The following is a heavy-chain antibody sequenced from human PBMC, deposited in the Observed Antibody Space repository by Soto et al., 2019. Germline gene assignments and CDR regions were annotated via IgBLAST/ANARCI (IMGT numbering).Heavy chain of an antibody. CDR3: VGGYCSSTSCYGGFDYYYYGMDV. Sequence: ASVKVSCKASGYTFTGYYMHWVRQAPGRGLEWMGWINPNSGGTNYAQKFQGRVTMTRDTSISTAYMELSRLRSDDKAVYYCVGGYCSSTSCYGGFDYYYYGMDVWGQGTTVTVSS. J-gene: IGHJ6*02. CDR2: INPNSGGT. CDR1: GYTFTGYY. D-gene: IGHD2-2*01. V-gene: IGHV1-2*02.